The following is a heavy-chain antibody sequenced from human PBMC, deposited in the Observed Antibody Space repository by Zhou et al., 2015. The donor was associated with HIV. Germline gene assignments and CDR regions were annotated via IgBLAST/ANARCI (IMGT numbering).Heavy chain of an antibody. D-gene: IGHD6-6*01. CDR3: ARDRGGAARPDWRYFDL. CDR1: GGTFTNYA. V-gene: IGHV1-69*06. Sequence: QVQLVQSGAEVKKPGSSVKVSCKASGGTFTNYAISWVRQAPGQGLEWVGGIIPIFGTTKYAQKFQGRVTITADRSTSTAFMELRSLKFEDTAVYYCARDRGGAARPDWRYFDLWGRGTLVSVS. CDR2: IIPIFGTT. J-gene: IGHJ2*01.